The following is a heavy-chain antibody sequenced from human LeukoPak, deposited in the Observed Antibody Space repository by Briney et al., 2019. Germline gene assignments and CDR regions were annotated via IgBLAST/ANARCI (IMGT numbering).Heavy chain of an antibody. Sequence: PGGSLRLSCAASGFTFSSYGMHWVRQAPGKGLEWVAVISYDGSNKYYADSVKGRFTISRDNSKSTLYLQMNSLRAEDTAVYYCAKDRGAVAGTWYFQHWGQGTLVTVSS. CDR1: GFTFSSYG. V-gene: IGHV3-30*18. CDR2: ISYDGSNK. D-gene: IGHD6-19*01. CDR3: AKDRGAVAGTWYFQH. J-gene: IGHJ1*01.